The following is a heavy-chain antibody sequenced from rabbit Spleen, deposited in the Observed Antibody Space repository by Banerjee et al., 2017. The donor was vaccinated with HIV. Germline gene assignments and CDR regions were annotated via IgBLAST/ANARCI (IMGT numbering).Heavy chain of an antibody. Sequence: QSLEESGGDLVKPGASLTLTCTASGFSFTYIDYLCWVRQPPGKGPEWIACVAAGVSFTSYYATWAKGRFTISKTSSTTVTLQMTSLTAGDTATYFCARDSGTSFSSYGMDLGGPGTIVTV. D-gene: IGHD8-1*01. CDR1: GFSFTYIDY. V-gene: IGHV1S40*01. CDR3: ARDSGTSFSSYGMDL. J-gene: IGHJ6*01. CDR2: VAAGVSFTS.